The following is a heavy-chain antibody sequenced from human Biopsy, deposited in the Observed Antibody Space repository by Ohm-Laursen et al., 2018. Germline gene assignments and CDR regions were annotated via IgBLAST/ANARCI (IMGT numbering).Heavy chain of an antibody. Sequence: TLSLTCSVSSGSISSVGYYWNWVRQHPGKGLEWIGYLYYSGSTYYNPSLKSRVSISGDTSRNQFSLNLSSVTAADTAIYYCARNRIYDTSGFYYHWYFDLWGRGTLVTVSS. CDR2: LYYSGST. CDR3: ARNRIYDTSGFYYHWYFDL. J-gene: IGHJ2*01. D-gene: IGHD3-22*01. CDR1: SGSISSVGYY. V-gene: IGHV4-31*03.